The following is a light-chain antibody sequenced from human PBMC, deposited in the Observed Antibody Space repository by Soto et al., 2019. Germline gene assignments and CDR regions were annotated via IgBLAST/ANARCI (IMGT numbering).Light chain of an antibody. J-gene: IGKJ2*01. CDR3: QQTSAFPRT. V-gene: IGKV1-12*01. CDR1: RDISNS. Sequence: DIQMTQSPSSVSASVGDRLTITCRASRDISNSLAWYQQTPGKAPKLLLRGASSLHRGVPSRFSGGGAGTEFTLTISSLQSEDFATSYCQQTSAFPRTFGQGTKVDIK. CDR2: GAS.